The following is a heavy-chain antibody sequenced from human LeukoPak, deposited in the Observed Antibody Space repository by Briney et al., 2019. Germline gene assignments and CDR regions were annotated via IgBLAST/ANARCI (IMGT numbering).Heavy chain of an antibody. V-gene: IGHV3-21*01. D-gene: IGHD1-7*01. CDR1: GFTFSSYS. Sequence: GGSLRLSCAASGFTFSSYSMNWVRQAPGKGLEWVSSISSSSSYIYYADSVKGRFTISRDNAKNSLYLQMNSLRAEDTAVYYCAREKIAGTTLCWFDPWGQGTLVTVSS. J-gene: IGHJ5*02. CDR3: AREKIAGTTLCWFDP. CDR2: ISSSSSYI.